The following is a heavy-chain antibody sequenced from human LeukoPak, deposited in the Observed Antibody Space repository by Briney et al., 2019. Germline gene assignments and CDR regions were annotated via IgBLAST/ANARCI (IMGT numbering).Heavy chain of an antibody. Sequence: SQTLSLTCAISGDSVSSNSAAWNWIRQSPSRGLEWLGRTYYRSKWYNDYAVSVKSRITINPDTSKSQFSLQLNSVTPEDTAVYYCARAGVGYSNRNYYYGMDVWGQGTTVTVSS. CDR1: GDSVSSNSAA. CDR3: ARAGVGYSNRNYYYGMDV. D-gene: IGHD1-26*01. V-gene: IGHV6-1*01. CDR2: TYYRSKWYN. J-gene: IGHJ6*02.